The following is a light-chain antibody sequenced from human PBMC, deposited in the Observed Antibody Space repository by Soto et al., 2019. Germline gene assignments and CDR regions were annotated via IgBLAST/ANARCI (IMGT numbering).Light chain of an antibody. CDR1: QSIRSW. V-gene: IGKV1-5*03. Sequence: DIQMTQSPSTLSASVGDRVTITCRASQSIRSWLAWYQQKPGKAPKLLIYKASSLESGVPSRFSGSGSGTEFTLTISSMLPDHFATYYCQHYNSKGTFGQGTELEIK. CDR2: KAS. J-gene: IGKJ2*01. CDR3: QHYNSKGT.